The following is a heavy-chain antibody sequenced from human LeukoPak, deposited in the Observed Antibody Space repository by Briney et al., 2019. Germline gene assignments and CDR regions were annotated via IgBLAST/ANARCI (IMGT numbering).Heavy chain of an antibody. CDR2: IIPIFGTA. V-gene: IGHV1-69*13. J-gene: IGHJ4*02. D-gene: IGHD6-13*01. CDR3: ARERQQLPGFDY. Sequence: SVNVSCKASGGIFSSYAISWVRQAPGQGLEWMGGIIPIFGTANYAQKFRGRVTITADESTTTAYMELSSLRPEDTAVYYCARERQQLPGFDYWGQGTLVTVSS. CDR1: GGIFSSYA.